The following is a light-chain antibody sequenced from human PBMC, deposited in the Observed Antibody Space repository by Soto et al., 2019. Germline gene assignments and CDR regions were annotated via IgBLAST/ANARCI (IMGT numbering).Light chain of an antibody. CDR1: SSDVDGYDY. V-gene: IGLV2-14*01. J-gene: IGLJ1*01. CDR2: DVS. Sequence: QSALTQPASVSGSPGQSITISCTGTSSDVDGYDYVSWYQQHPGKAPKLMIYDVSNRPSGVSNRFSGSKSGNTASLTISGLQAEDEADYYCTSYTISSPDVFGTGTKVTVL. CDR3: TSYTISSPDV.